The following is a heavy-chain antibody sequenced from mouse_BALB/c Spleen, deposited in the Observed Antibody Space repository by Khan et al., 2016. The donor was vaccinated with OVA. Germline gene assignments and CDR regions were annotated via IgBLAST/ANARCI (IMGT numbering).Heavy chain of an antibody. CDR1: GYSFTTYY. J-gene: IGHJ3*02. CDR3: TRLGVMNGFGY. CDR2: IDPFNGNT. Sequence: VQLQQSGPELMKPGASVKISCKASGYSFTTYYMHWVKQSHGKSLEWIGYIDPFNGNTNYNQNFRGKATMTVDKSSSTAYMHLSSLTSEDSAVFYCTRLGVMNGFGYRGEGTLVTVSA. V-gene: IGHV1S135*01.